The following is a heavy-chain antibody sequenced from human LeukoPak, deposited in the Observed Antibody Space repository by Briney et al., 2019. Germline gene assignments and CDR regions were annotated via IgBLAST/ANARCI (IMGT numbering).Heavy chain of an antibody. CDR1: GFTFSSYW. J-gene: IGHJ4*02. D-gene: IGHD3-22*01. V-gene: IGHV3-74*01. CDR3: ARVPYYYDSSGYYYFDY. CDR2: ISRDGGTT. Sequence: GGSLRLSCAASGFTFSSYWIHWVRQAPGKGLVWVSRISRDGGTTNYADSVKGRFTLSRDNAKNTLYLQMNSLRAEDTAVYYCARVPYYYDSSGYYYFDYWGQGTLVTVSS.